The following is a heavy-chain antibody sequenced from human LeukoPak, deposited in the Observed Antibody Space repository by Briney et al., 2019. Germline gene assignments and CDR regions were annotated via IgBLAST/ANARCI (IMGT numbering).Heavy chain of an antibody. D-gene: IGHD3-22*01. CDR2: ISGSGGST. CDR1: GFTFSSYA. CDR3: AEEDYYDSSGYSGY. J-gene: IGHJ4*02. V-gene: IGHV3-23*01. Sequence: DPGGSLRLSCAAPGFTFSSYAMSWVRQAPGKGLEWVSAISGSGGSTYYADSVKGRYTISRDNSKNTLYLQMNSLRAEDTAVYYCAEEDYYDSSGYSGYWGQGTLVTVSS.